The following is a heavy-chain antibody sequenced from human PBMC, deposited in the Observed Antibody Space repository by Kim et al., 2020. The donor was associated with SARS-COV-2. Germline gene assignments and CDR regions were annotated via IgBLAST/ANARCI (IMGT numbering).Heavy chain of an antibody. V-gene: IGHV4-34*01. Sequence: SETLSLTCAVYGGSFSGYYWSWIRQPPGKGLEWIGEINHSGSTNYNPSLKSRVTISVDTSKNQFSLKLSSVTTADTAVYYCARGQYDSSGYYYFRVSDDAFDIWGQGTMVTVSS. CDR1: GGSFSGYY. CDR2: INHSGST. J-gene: IGHJ3*02. D-gene: IGHD3-22*01. CDR3: ARGQYDSSGYYYFRVSDDAFDI.